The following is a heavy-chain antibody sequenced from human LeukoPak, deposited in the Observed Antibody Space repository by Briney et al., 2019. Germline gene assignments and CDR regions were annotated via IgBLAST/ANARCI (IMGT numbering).Heavy chain of an antibody. CDR2: ISGSGGST. D-gene: IGHD3-3*01. CDR1: GFTFSSYA. Sequence: GGSLRLSCAASGFTFSSYAMSWVRQAPGKGLEWVSAISGSGGSTYYADSVKGRFTISRDNSKNTLYLQMNSLRAEDTAVYYCAKDWGYDFWVSNTGGYWGQGTLVTVSS. CDR3: AKDWGYDFWVSNTGGY. V-gene: IGHV3-23*01. J-gene: IGHJ4*02.